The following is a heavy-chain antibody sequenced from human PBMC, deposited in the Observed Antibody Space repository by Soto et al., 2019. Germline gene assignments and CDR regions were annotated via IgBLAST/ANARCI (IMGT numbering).Heavy chain of an antibody. V-gene: IGHV1-3*01. D-gene: IGHD6-19*01. Sequence: DSMKVSCNSSGYTFNNYAFHWVPQAPGQRLEWMGWINAGNGNTKYSQKFQGRVTITRNTSASTTYMELCILRSEDKAAHSPAPRFMLWVVPWGQGTLL. CDR3: APRFMLWVVP. J-gene: IGHJ4*02. CDR2: INAGNGNT. CDR1: GYTFNNYA.